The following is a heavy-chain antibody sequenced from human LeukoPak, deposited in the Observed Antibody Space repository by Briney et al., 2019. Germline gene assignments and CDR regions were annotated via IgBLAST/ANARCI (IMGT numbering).Heavy chain of an antibody. CDR1: GFTFSSYS. V-gene: IGHV3-48*02. D-gene: IGHD1-26*01. Sequence: GGSLRLSCAASGFTFSSYSMNWVRQAPGKGLEWVSRITASGTAMFYADSVKGRFTISRDNAKNSLYLQMNSLRDEDTAVCYCASSGSYRFDYWGQGTLVTVSS. J-gene: IGHJ4*02. CDR2: ITASGTAM. CDR3: ASSGSYRFDY.